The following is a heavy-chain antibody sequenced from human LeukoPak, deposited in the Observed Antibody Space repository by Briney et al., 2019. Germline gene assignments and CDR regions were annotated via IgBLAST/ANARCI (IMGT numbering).Heavy chain of an antibody. CDR1: GGTFSSYA. CDR2: IIPIFGTA. D-gene: IGHD5-24*01. J-gene: IGHJ4*02. CDR3: ASRDRGVETDY. V-gene: IGHV1-69*01. Sequence: SVKVSCKASGGTFSSYAISWVRQAPGQGLEWMGGIIPIFGTANYAQKFQGRVAITADESTSTAYMELSSLRSEDTAVYYCASRDRGVETDYWGQGTLVTVSS.